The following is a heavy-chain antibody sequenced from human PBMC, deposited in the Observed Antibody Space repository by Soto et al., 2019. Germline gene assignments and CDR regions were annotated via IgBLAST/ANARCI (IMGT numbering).Heavy chain of an antibody. V-gene: IGHV1-69*13. CDR2: IIPIFGTA. CDR3: ARGGYSYGYQIRIVNAFDI. D-gene: IGHD5-18*01. J-gene: IGHJ3*02. CDR1: GGTFSSYA. Sequence: ASVKVSCKASGGTFSSYAISWVRQAPGQGLEWMGGIIPIFGTANYAQKLQGRVTITADESTSTAYMELSSLRSEDTAVYYCARGGYSYGYQIRIVNAFDIWGQGTMVTVSS.